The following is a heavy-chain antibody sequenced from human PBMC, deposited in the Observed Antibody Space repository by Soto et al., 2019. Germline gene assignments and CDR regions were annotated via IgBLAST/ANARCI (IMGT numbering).Heavy chain of an antibody. V-gene: IGHV4-39*01. CDR3: ARLRCSPHSGGSCYDGFDY. D-gene: IGHD2-15*01. CDR2: IYYSGST. CDR1: GGSISSSSYY. Sequence: PSETLSLTCTVSGGSISSSSYYWGWIRQPPGKGLEWIGSIYYSGSTYYNPSLKSRVTISVDTSKNQFSLKLSSVTAADTAVYYCARLRCSPHSGGSCYDGFDYWGQGTLVTVS. J-gene: IGHJ4*02.